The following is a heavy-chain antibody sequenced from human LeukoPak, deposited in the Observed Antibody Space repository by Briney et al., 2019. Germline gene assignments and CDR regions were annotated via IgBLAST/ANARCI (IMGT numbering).Heavy chain of an antibody. CDR1: GGSISSYY. D-gene: IGHD2-15*01. Sequence: SETLSLTCTVSGGSISSYYWSWIRQPAGKGLEWIGRIYTSGSTNYNPSLKSRVTMSVDTSKNQFSLKLGSVTAADTAVYYCARLRCSGGSCYSGSGYFDYWGQGTLVTVSS. J-gene: IGHJ4*02. CDR2: IYTSGST. CDR3: ARLRCSGGSCYSGSGYFDY. V-gene: IGHV4-4*07.